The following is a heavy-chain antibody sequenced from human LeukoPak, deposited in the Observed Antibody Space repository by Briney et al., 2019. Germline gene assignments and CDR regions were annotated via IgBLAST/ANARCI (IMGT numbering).Heavy chain of an antibody. CDR1: GFTFSSYS. Sequence: GGSLRLSCAASGFTFSSYSMNWVRQAPGKRLEWVANIKQDGSEKYYVDSVKGRFTISRDNAKNSLYLQMNSLRAEDTAVYYCARDESTIFGVVWLYYYYMDVWGKGTTVTVSS. CDR2: IKQDGSEK. D-gene: IGHD3-3*01. CDR3: ARDESTIFGVVWLYYYYMDV. V-gene: IGHV3-7*01. J-gene: IGHJ6*03.